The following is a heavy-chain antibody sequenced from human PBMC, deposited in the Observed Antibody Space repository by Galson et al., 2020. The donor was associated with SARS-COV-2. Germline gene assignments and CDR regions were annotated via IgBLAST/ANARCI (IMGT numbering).Heavy chain of an antibody. CDR1: GGSISSSSYY. CDR3: TRVQYYDILTGYYTQYYFDY. Sequence: SQTLSLTCTVSGGSISSSSYYWGWTRQPPGKGLEWIGSIYYSGSTYYNPSLKSRVTISVDTSKNQFSLKLSSVTAADTAVYYCTRVQYYDILTGYYTQYYFDYWGQGTLVTVSS. D-gene: IGHD3-9*01. J-gene: IGHJ4*02. V-gene: IGHV4-39*07. CDR2: IYYSGST.